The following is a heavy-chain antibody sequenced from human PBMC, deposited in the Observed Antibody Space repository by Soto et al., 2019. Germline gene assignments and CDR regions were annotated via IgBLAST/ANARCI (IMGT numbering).Heavy chain of an antibody. CDR3: ARDLGYSTGWANKYYFDY. Sequence: EVQLVESGGGLVKPGGSLRLSCEASGFTFSGYSMNWIRQAPGKGLEWVSSISGRSNYIFYADSVKGRFTISRDNAKNSLYLQMNSLRADDTAVYYCARDLGYSTGWANKYYFDYWGQGTLVTVSS. D-gene: IGHD6-19*01. V-gene: IGHV3-21*01. J-gene: IGHJ4*02. CDR2: ISGRSNYI. CDR1: GFTFSGYS.